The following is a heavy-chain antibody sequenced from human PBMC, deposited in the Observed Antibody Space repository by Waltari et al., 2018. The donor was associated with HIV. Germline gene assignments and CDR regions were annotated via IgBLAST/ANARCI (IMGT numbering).Heavy chain of an antibody. D-gene: IGHD1-26*01. CDR1: GFSFSSYA. J-gene: IGHJ3*02. V-gene: IGHV3-23*04. Sequence: EVQLVESGGGLVQPGGSLRVSCAASGFSFSSYAMSWVRQGPGKGLEGVSVIGGNGDTTSYANAVKGRFTIARENSKNTLYLQMNSLRADDTAVYYCAKPQGGWELLGDFDMWGQGTMVAVSS. CDR3: AKPQGGWELLGDFDM. CDR2: IGGNGDTT.